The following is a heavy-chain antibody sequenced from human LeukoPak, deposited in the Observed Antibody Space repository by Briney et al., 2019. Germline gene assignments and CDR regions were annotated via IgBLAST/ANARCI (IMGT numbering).Heavy chain of an antibody. CDR3: AKDIREVRGVIAVAY. CDR1: GFTFSSYA. D-gene: IGHD3-10*01. Sequence: GGSLRLSCAASGFTFSSYAMSWVRQAPGKGLEWVSAISGSGGSTYYADDVKGRFTISRDNSKNTLYLQMNSLRAEDTAIYYCAKDIREVRGVIAVAYWGQGTLVTVSS. CDR2: ISGSGGST. J-gene: IGHJ4*02. V-gene: IGHV3-23*01.